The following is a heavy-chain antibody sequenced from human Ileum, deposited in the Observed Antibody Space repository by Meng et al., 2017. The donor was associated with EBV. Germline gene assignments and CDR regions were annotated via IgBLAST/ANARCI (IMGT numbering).Heavy chain of an antibody. CDR3: ARTGVGLAFDY. V-gene: IGHV4-4*02. CDR2: IYHSGST. CDR1: GDSMTNNNW. D-gene: IGHD2-8*01. Sequence: QVLLREPGPGLVKSSGTLSLPCCVSGDSMTNNNWWTWVRQPPGKGLEWIGEIYHSGSTNYNPSLQSRATISVDMSKKQFSLKLRSVTAADTAVYYCARTGVGLAFDYWGLGTLVTVSS. J-gene: IGHJ4*02.